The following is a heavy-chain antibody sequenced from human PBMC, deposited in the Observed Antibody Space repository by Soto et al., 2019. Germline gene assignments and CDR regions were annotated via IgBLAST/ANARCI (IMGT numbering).Heavy chain of an antibody. CDR1: GFTFSSYA. V-gene: IGHV3-23*01. J-gene: IGHJ6*02. CDR2: ISGSGGST. CDR3: ARGLGTYYYYGMDV. Sequence: GGSLRLSCAASGFTFSSYAMSWVRQAPGKGLEWVSAISGSGGSTYYADSVKGRFTISRDNSKNTLYLQMNSLRAEDTAVYYCARGLGTYYYYGMDVWGQGTTVTVSS.